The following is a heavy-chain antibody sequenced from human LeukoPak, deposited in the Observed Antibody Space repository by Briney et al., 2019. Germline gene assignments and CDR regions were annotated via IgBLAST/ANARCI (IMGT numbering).Heavy chain of an antibody. CDR3: ARGYYNSSGYLVDY. D-gene: IGHD3-22*01. CDR1: GDSVSSAGPS. V-gene: IGHV4-30-2*01. J-gene: IGHJ4*02. Sequence: SETLSLTCAVSGDSVSSAGPSWSWIRQPPGKGLEWIGYIYHSGSPYYNPSLKSRVAISVDRSKNQFCLRLSSVTAADTAVYYCARGYYNSSGYLVDYWGQGALVTVSS. CDR2: IYHSGSP.